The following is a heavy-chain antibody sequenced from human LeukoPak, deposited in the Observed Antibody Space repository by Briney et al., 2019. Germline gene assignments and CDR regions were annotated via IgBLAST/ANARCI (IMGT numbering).Heavy chain of an antibody. J-gene: IGHJ4*02. V-gene: IGHV3-15*01. Sequence: GGSLRLSCAASGFTFSHAWMSWVRQAPGKGLEWVGRIKSKTDGGTTDHAAPVKGRFTISRDDSKNTLYLQMNSLKTEDTAVYYCTTGAAYCGNDCYSSPDYWGQGTLVTVSS. CDR2: IKSKTDGGTT. CDR3: TTGAAYCGNDCYSSPDY. CDR1: GFTFSHAW. D-gene: IGHD2-21*02.